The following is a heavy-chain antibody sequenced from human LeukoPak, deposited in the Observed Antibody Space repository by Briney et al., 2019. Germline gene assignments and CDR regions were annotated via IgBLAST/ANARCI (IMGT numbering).Heavy chain of an antibody. CDR1: GSSFTSYW. D-gene: IGHD6-13*01. V-gene: IGHV5-51*01. J-gene: IGHJ6*02. CDR3: ARHISYGIAVAGPNRPHGMDV. CDR2: IYPGDSDT. Sequence: GESLKISCKGSGSSFTSYWIGWVRPMPGKGLEWMGIIYPGDSDTRYSPSFQGQVTISADKSISTAYLQWSSLKASDTAMYYRARHISYGIAVAGPNRPHGMDVWGQGTTVTVSS.